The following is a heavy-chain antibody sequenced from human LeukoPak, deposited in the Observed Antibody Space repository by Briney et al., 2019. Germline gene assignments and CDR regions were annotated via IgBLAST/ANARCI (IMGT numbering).Heavy chain of an antibody. CDR3: ARRIGHCSSASCYNWGESWFDP. D-gene: IGHD2-2*02. V-gene: IGHV5-51*01. J-gene: IGHJ5*02. CDR2: IYPGDYDT. Sequence: GESLKISCKGSGYIFTSYWIGWVRQKPGKSLEWMGIIYPGDYDTRYSPSFQGQVTISVDKSISTAYLQWSSLTASDTAMYYCARRIGHCSSASCYNWGESWFDPWGPGTLVTVSS. CDR1: GYIFTSYW.